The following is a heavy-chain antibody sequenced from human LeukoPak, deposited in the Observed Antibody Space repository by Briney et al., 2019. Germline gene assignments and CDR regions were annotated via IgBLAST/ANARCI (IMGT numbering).Heavy chain of an antibody. D-gene: IGHD3-22*01. CDR3: VRDDDLPDNGMDV. Sequence: GGSLGLSCEPSGFIFRSHGMHWVRQAPGKGLEWLAVIGSDGRNKFYADSVKGRFTISRDNFKNILYLQMASLSAEDTAVYYCVRDDDLPDNGMDVWGQGTTVIVS. V-gene: IGHV3-33*01. J-gene: IGHJ6*02. CDR2: IGSDGRNK. CDR1: GFIFRSHG.